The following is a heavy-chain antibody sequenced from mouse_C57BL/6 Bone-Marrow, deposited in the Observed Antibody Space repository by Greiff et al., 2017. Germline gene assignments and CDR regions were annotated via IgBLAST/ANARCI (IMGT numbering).Heavy chain of an antibody. J-gene: IGHJ2*01. Sequence: EVQLVESGGDLVKPGGSLKLPCAASGFTFSSYGMSWVRQTPDKRLEWVATISSGGSYTYYPDIVKGRFTISRDNAKNNLYLQMSSLKSEDTAMYYCARHGALYYGRPIDYWGQGTTLTVSS. CDR3: ARHGALYYGRPIDY. CDR2: ISSGGSYT. CDR1: GFTFSSYG. V-gene: IGHV5-6*01. D-gene: IGHD1-1*01.